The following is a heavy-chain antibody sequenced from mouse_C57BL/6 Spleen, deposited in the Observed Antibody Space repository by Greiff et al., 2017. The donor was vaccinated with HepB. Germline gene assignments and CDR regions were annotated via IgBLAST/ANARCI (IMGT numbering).Heavy chain of an antibody. CDR3: TTGYYGSSYAWFAY. V-gene: IGHV14-4*01. CDR2: IDPENGDT. Sequence: VQLQQSGAELVRPGASVKLSCTASGFNIKDDYMHWVKQRPEQGLEWIGWIDPENGDTEYASKFQGKATITADTSSNTAYLQLSSLTSEDTAVYYCTTGYYGSSYAWFAYSGQGTLVTVSA. J-gene: IGHJ3*01. CDR1: GFNIKDDY. D-gene: IGHD1-1*01.